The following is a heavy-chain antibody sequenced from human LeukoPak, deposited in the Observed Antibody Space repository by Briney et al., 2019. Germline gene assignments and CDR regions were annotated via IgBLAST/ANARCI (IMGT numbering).Heavy chain of an antibody. CDR3: ARGYSYGPLEWFDP. CDR1: GGSISSYY. J-gene: IGHJ5*02. V-gene: IGHV4-59*01. CDR2: IYYSGST. Sequence: PSETLSLTCTVSGGSISSYYWSWIRQPPGKGLEWIGYIYYSGSTNCNPSLKSRVTISVDTSKNQFSLKLSSVTAADTAVYYCARGYSYGPLEWFDPWGQGTLVTVSS. D-gene: IGHD5-18*01.